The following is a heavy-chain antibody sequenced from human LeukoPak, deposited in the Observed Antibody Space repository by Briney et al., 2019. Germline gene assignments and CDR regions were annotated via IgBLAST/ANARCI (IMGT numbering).Heavy chain of an antibody. V-gene: IGHV4-38-2*02. CDR2: MYHRGDT. Sequence: SETLCLTCTVSGYSVISGYYWGWIRQPPGKGLKWIGSMYHRGDTYYNPSLKSRVTISVDTSKNQLSLKLSSVTAADTAVYYCARSKAHLSTSWYGTWFDPWGQGTLVTVSS. D-gene: IGHD2-2*01. CDR1: GYSVISGYY. CDR3: ARSKAHLSTSWYGTWFDP. J-gene: IGHJ5*02.